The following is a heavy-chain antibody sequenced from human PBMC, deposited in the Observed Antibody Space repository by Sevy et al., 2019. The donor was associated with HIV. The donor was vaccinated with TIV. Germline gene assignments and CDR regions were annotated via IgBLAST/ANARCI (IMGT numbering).Heavy chain of an antibody. CDR1: GYTFTSYG. D-gene: IGHD1-26*01. Sequence: ASVKVSCKASGYTFTSYGISWVRQAPGQGLEWMGWISAYNGNTNYAQKLQGRVTMTTETSTSTAYMELRSLRSDDTAVYYCARDQDSGSYKPAYYYYYGMDVWGQGTTVTVSS. J-gene: IGHJ6*02. CDR2: ISAYNGNT. CDR3: ARDQDSGSYKPAYYYYYGMDV. V-gene: IGHV1-18*01.